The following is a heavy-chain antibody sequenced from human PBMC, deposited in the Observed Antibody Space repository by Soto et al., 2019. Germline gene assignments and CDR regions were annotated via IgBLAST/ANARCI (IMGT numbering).Heavy chain of an antibody. Sequence: QVQLVQSGAEVKKPGSSVKDSCKASGGTFSSYAISWLRQAPGQGLECMGGIIPISGTANYAQKFQGRVTINAHESTSTAYMELSSLRTEDTAVYHCARSQGSSTSLEIYYYYYYGMDVWCQGTTVTVSS. CDR3: ARSQGSSTSLEIYYYYYYGMDV. CDR1: GGTFSSYA. V-gene: IGHV1-69*01. CDR2: IIPISGTA. J-gene: IGHJ6*02. D-gene: IGHD2-2*01.